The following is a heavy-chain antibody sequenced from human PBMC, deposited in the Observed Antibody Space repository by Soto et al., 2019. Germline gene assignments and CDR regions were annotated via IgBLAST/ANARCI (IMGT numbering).Heavy chain of an antibody. J-gene: IGHJ4*02. V-gene: IGHV3-21*04. CDR1: GFTFSSYT. D-gene: IGHD2-2*01. CDR2: ISTSSTYR. Sequence: GGSLRLSCAASGFTFSSYTMHWVRQAPGKGLERVSSISTSSTYRYIADSVTGRFTISRDNAQNSLYLQMTSLRAEDTAVYYCARDGSGAAANPYFDYWGQGTLVTVSS. CDR3: ARDGSGAAANPYFDY.